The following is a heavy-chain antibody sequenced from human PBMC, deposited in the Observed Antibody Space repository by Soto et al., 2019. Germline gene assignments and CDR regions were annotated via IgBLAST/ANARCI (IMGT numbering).Heavy chain of an antibody. Sequence: QVQLVESGGGVVQPGRSLRLSCAASGFTISSYGMHWVRQAPGKGLEWVAVISYDGSNKYYADSVKGRFTISRDNSKNTLYLQMNSLRAEDTAVYYCAKVGDYVWDYYYYGMDVWGQGTTVTVSS. J-gene: IGHJ6*02. V-gene: IGHV3-30*18. CDR2: ISYDGSNK. CDR1: GFTISSYG. D-gene: IGHD3-16*01. CDR3: AKVGDYVWDYYYYGMDV.